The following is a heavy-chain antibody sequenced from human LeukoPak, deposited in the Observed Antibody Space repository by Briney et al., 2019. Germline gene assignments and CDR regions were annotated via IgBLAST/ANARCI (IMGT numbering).Heavy chain of an antibody. V-gene: IGHV3-7*01. J-gene: IGHJ4*02. CDR3: ARALDSSSSRYQAFEE. CDR2: IKQDESEK. CDR1: GFTFSNYW. D-gene: IGHD2-2*01. Sequence: GGSLRLSCSASGFTFSNYWMSSVRQAPGKGLECVANIKQDESEKYYVDSVKGRFTISRDNAKSSLYLQMNSLRAEDTAVYYCARALDSSSSRYQAFEEWGQGTLVTVSS.